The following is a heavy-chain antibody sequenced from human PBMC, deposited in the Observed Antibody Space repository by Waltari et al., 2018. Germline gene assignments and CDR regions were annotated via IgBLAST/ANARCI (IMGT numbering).Heavy chain of an antibody. D-gene: IGHD3-3*01. J-gene: IGHJ6*02. CDR1: GGSISSYY. V-gene: IGHV4-59*01. Sequence: QVQLQESGPGLVKPSETLSLTCTVSGGSISSYYWSWIRQPPGTGLEWIGYIYYSGSTNYNPSLKSRVTISVDTSKNQFSLKLSSVTAADTAVYYCARGRLRFLEWLAYYYYGMDVWGQGTTVTVSS. CDR3: ARGRLRFLEWLAYYYYGMDV. CDR2: IYYSGST.